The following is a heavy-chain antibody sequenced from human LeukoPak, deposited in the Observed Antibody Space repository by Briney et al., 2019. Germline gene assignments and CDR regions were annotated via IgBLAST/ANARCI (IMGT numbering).Heavy chain of an antibody. CDR3: ARALVSWGGDAFDI. Sequence: ASVKVSCKASGYTFTGYYMHWVRQAPGQGLEWMGWINPNSGGTNYAQKFQGRVTMTRDTSISTAYMELSRLISDDTAVYYCARALVSWGGDAFDIWGQGTMVTVSS. J-gene: IGHJ3*02. CDR2: INPNSGGT. D-gene: IGHD7-27*01. V-gene: IGHV1-2*02. CDR1: GYTFTGYY.